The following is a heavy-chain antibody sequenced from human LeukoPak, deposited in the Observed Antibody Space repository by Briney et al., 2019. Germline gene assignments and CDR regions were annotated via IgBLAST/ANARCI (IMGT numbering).Heavy chain of an antibody. CDR1: GFSFNEYA. J-gene: IGHJ4*02. CDR3: ARHGSGRKYFDPLDY. CDR2: IWRDGSNK. Sequence: GTSLRLSCASAGFSFNEYAMHWVRQAPGKGLEWVAVIWRDGSNKYYADSVKGRFTVSRDNPKNTLNLQMDSLRVEDTAVYYCARHGSGRKYFDPLDYWGQGTLVTVSS. V-gene: IGHV3-33*08. D-gene: IGHD1-26*01.